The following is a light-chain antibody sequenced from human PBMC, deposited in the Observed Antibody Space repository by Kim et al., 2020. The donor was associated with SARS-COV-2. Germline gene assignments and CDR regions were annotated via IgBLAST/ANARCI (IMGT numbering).Light chain of an antibody. J-gene: IGKJ4*01. Sequence: EIVLTQSPATLSLSPGERATLSCRASHSVTSCLAWYQQKRGQAPRLLIYDASNRATGIPARFSGSGSGTDFTLTISSLEPEDFAVYYCLQRKNWPLTFGGGTKVDIK. CDR3: LQRKNWPLT. CDR1: HSVTSC. CDR2: DAS. V-gene: IGKV3-11*01.